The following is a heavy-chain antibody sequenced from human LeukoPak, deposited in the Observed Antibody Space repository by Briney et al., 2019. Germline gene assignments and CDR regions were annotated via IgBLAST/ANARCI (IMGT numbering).Heavy chain of an antibody. CDR2: ISYDGSNE. J-gene: IGHJ4*02. CDR3: AKLSPRDY. CDR1: GFTFSSYG. Sequence: GRSLRLSCAASGFTFSSYGMHWVRQAPGRGLEWVAVISYDGSNEYYADSVKGRFTISRDNSKNTLYLQMNSLRAEDTAVYYCAKLSPRDYWGQGTLVTVSS. V-gene: IGHV3-30*18.